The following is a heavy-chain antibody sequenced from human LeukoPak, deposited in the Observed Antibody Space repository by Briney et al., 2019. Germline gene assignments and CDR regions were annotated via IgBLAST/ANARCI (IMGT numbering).Heavy chain of an antibody. Sequence: PGRSLRLSCAASGFIFSSYGMHWVRQAPGKGLEWVAVISYDGSNKYYADSVKGRFTISRDNSKNTLYLQMNSLRAEDTAVYYCAKDRGYSSGWPTYYFDYWGQGTLVTVSS. D-gene: IGHD6-19*01. V-gene: IGHV3-30*18. CDR3: AKDRGYSSGWPTYYFDY. J-gene: IGHJ4*02. CDR1: GFIFSSYG. CDR2: ISYDGSNK.